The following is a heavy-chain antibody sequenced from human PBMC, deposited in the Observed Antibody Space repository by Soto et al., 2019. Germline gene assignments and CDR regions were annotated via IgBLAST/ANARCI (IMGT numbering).Heavy chain of an antibody. J-gene: IGHJ4*02. D-gene: IGHD1-26*01. CDR1: GFTFSSNG. V-gene: IGHV3-23*01. CDR2: IRSDGDTT. CDR3: AKGKGVGATPDGANC. Sequence: EVQVLESGGGLVQPGGSLRLSCAASGFTFSSNGMNWVRQAPGKGLEWVSGIRSDGDTTYNADSVKGRFTVSRDTSKNTVYLQSNSLRVQETAIYYCAKGKGVGATPDGANCWGQGTLVTVSS.